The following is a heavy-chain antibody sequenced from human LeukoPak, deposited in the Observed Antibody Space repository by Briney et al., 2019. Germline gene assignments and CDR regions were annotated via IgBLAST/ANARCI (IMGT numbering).Heavy chain of an antibody. J-gene: IGHJ5*02. V-gene: IGHV3-48*04. CDR2: VSGSGTTT. CDR3: ARAMESTYSSSWYRNWFDP. Sequence: PGGSLRLSCAASGFTFSSYAMTWVRQAPGKGPEWVSSVSGSGTTTYYADSVKGRFTISRDNAKNSLYLQMNSLRAEDTAVYYCARAMESTYSSSWYRNWFDPWGQGTLVTVSS. CDR1: GFTFSSYA. D-gene: IGHD6-13*01.